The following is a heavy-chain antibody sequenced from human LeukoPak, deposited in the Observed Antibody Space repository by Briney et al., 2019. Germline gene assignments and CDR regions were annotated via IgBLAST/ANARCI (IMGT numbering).Heavy chain of an antibody. CDR1: GFTFSSYA. CDR3: TSYSPTYYYDSSGYPSLYYFDY. Sequence: GGSLRLSCAASGFTFSSYAMSWVRQASGKGLEWVGRIRSKANSYATAYAASVKGRFTISRDDSKNTAYLQMNSLKTEDTAVYYCTSYSPTYYYDSSGYPSLYYFDYWGQGTLVTVSS. J-gene: IGHJ4*02. V-gene: IGHV3-73*01. D-gene: IGHD3-22*01. CDR2: IRSKANSYAT.